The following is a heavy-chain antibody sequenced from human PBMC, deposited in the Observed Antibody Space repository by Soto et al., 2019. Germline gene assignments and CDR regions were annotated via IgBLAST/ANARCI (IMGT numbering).Heavy chain of an antibody. CDR2: ISAYNGNT. Sequence: QVQLVQSGAEVKKPGASVKVSCKASGYTFTNFGISWVRQAPGQGLERMGWISAYNGNTNYAQNFQGRVTMTKDPSTSTAYRELRSSRSADTAVYYCARCGTPIDYGGQGTLVTVSS. V-gene: IGHV1-18*01. J-gene: IGHJ4*02. CDR3: ARCGTPIDY. CDR1: GYTFTNFG. D-gene: IGHD2-15*01.